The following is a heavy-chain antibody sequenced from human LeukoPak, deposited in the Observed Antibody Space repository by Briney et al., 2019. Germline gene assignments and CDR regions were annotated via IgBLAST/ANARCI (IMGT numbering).Heavy chain of an antibody. CDR3: ARVLAQQQGY. V-gene: IGHV3-74*01. CDR1: GFTFSTYW. Sequence: GGALRLSCAASGFTFSTYWMHWVRQAPGKGLVWVSHINSDGRNTTYADSVTGRFTISRDNAKNTLYLQLNSLRAEDTAVYYCARVLAQQQGYWGQGTLVTVSS. D-gene: IGHD6-13*01. J-gene: IGHJ4*02. CDR2: INSDGRNT.